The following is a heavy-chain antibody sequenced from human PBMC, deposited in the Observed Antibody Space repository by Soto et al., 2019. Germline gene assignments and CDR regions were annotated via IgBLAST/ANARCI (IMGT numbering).Heavy chain of an antibody. V-gene: IGHV1-69*01. J-gene: IGHJ6*02. D-gene: IGHD3-22*01. CDR1: GGTFSKYA. CDR2: TIPMFGTP. CDR3: ARPLRDRNYYYGMAV. Sequence: QVQLVQSGAEMQQPGASVRVSCKASGGTFSKYAFSWVRQAPGQGLEWLGGTIPMFGTPNYAQKFQGRVAISADESTATVYMEVRSLRSEDTAAYFGARPLRDRNYYYGMAVWGQATTVTVSS.